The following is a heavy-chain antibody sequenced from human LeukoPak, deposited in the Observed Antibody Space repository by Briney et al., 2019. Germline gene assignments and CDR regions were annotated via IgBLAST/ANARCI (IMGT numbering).Heavy chain of an antibody. CDR3: ARDRLGPSFSVSHFDL. CDR2: LWYNGAIT. CDR1: GFTFRSYG. V-gene: IGHV3-33*01. J-gene: IGHJ4*02. D-gene: IGHD5/OR15-5a*01. Sequence: PGRCLRLSCAASGFTFRSYGMHWVRQAPGKGLEWVAVLWYNGAITDYADSVKSGFTIFRDNAKNSLYLRMDSLRAEDTALYYCARDRLGPSFSVSHFDLWGQGTLVIVSS.